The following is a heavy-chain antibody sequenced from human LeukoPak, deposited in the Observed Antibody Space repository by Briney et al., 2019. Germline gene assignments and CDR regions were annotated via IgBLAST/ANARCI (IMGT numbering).Heavy chain of an antibody. J-gene: IGHJ3*02. CDR3: ARSFWYPAVAFDI. V-gene: IGHV1-8*01. Sequence: GASVKVSCKASGYTFTSYDINWVRQATGQGLEWMGWMNPNSGNTGYAQKFQGRVTMTRNTSISTAYMELSSLRSDDTAVYYCARSFWYPAVAFDIWGQGTMVTVSS. CDR2: MNPNSGNT. CDR1: GYTFTSYD. D-gene: IGHD6-13*01.